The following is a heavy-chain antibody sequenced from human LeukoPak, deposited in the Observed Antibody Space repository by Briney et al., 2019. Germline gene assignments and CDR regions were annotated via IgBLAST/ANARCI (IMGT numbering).Heavy chain of an antibody. CDR3: ATAGSWQLEFYY. CDR1: GFTFSSYA. CDR2: ISGSGGST. J-gene: IGHJ4*02. Sequence: GGSLRLSCAASGFTFSSYAMSWVRQAPGKGLEWVSAISGSGGSTYYADSVKGRFTISRDNSKNTLYLQMNSLRAEDTAVYYCATAGSWQLEFYYWGQGTLVTVSS. D-gene: IGHD6-6*01. V-gene: IGHV3-23*01.